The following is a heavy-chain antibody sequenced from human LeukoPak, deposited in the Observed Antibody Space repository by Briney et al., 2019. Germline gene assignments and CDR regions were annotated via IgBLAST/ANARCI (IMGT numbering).Heavy chain of an antibody. CDR3: ARWNYDSGAYYLDY. D-gene: IGHD3-22*01. CDR1: GFTFSNYW. V-gene: IGHV3-7*01. J-gene: IGHJ4*02. CDR2: IKGDGSEK. Sequence: PGGSLRLSCVASGFTFSNYWMSWVRQAPGKGLEWVANIKGDGSEKYYVDSVKGRFTISRDNAKTSLYLQMNSLRAEDTAVYYCARWNYDSGAYYLDYWGRGTLVTVSS.